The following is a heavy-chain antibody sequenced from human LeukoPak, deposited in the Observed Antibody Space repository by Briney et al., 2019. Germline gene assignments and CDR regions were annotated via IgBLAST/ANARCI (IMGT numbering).Heavy chain of an antibody. Sequence: GGSLRLSCAASGFSFDDYGMSWVRQAPGKGLEWVSGISWNSATIDYADSVKGRFTISRDNAKNSLYLQMNNLRAEDTAFYYCAKSSVGATNWFGPWGQGTLVTVSS. CDR2: ISWNSATI. CDR1: GFSFDDYG. V-gene: IGHV3-9*01. D-gene: IGHD2-2*01. J-gene: IGHJ5*02. CDR3: AKSSVGATNWFGP.